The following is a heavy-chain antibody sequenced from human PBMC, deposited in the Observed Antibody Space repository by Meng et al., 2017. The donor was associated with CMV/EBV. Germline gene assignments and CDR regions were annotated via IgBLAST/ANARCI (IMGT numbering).Heavy chain of an antibody. CDR1: GFTFSSYS. V-gene: IGHV3-48*04. D-gene: IGHD3-3*01. CDR2: ISSSSSTI. J-gene: IGHJ4*02. Sequence: GKSLKISCAASGFTFSSYSMNWVRQAPGKGLEWVSYISSSSSTIYYADSVKGRFTISRDNAKNSLYLQMNSLRAEDTAVYYCARGGNYDFWSGAPYFDYWGQGTLVTVSS. CDR3: ARGGNYDFWSGAPYFDY.